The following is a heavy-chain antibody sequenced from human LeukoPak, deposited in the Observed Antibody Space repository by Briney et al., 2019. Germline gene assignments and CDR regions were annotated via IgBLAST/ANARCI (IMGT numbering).Heavy chain of an antibody. Sequence: GGSLRLSCAASGFTFSSYGMHWVRQAPGKVLEWVAFIRYDGSNKYYADSVKGRFTISRDNSKNTLYLQMNSLRAEDTAVYYCAKDSGSSGWWGEVIDYWGQGTLVTVSS. V-gene: IGHV3-30*02. CDR1: GFTFSSYG. D-gene: IGHD6-19*01. CDR2: IRYDGSNK. J-gene: IGHJ4*02. CDR3: AKDSGSSGWWGEVIDY.